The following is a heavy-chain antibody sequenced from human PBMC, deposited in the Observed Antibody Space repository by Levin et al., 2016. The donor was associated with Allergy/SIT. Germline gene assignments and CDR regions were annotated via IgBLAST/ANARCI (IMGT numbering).Heavy chain of an antibody. J-gene: IGHJ6*02. CDR2: IKQDGSEK. Sequence: VRQMPGKGLEWVANIKQDGSEKYYVDSVKGRFTISRDNAKNSLYLQMNSLRAEDTAVYYCARGDMVAAAGADYYYGMDVWGQGTTVTVSS. V-gene: IGHV3-7*04. CDR3: ARGDMVAAAGADYYYGMDV. D-gene: IGHD6-13*01.